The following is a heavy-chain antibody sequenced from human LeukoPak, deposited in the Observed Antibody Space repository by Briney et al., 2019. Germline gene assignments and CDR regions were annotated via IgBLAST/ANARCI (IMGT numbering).Heavy chain of an antibody. CDR3: ARESPHPASGYSRGWHREGSYYFDF. J-gene: IGHJ4*02. CDR1: GFTFSSYG. D-gene: IGHD6-19*01. CDR2: IWYHGSNK. V-gene: IGHV3-33*01. Sequence: PGGSLRLSCAASGFTFSSYGMHWVRQAPGKGLEWVAVIWYHGSNKYYADSVKGRFTISRDNSKNTLYLQMNSLRAEDTAVYYCARESPHPASGYSRGWHREGSYYFDFWGQGTLVTVSS.